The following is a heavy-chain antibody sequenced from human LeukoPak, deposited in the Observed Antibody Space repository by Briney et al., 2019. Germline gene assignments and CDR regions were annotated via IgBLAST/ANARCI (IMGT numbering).Heavy chain of an antibody. J-gene: IGHJ4*01. CDR3: ARGGSSYWGQSKYYFDY. Sequence: PGGSLRLSCAASGFTFSSYSMYWVRQAPGKGLEWVSSISSSSSYIYYADSVKGRFTISRDNAKNSLYLQMNSLRAEDTAVYYCARGGSSYWGQSKYYFDYWGQGTLVTVSS. CDR1: GFTFSSYS. D-gene: IGHD7-27*01. CDR2: ISSSSSYI. V-gene: IGHV3-21*01.